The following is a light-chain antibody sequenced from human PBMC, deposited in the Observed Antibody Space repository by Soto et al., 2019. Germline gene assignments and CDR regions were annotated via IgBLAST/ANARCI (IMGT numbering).Light chain of an antibody. CDR3: QSYDSSLSGSL. J-gene: IGLJ2*01. CDR2: GNI. CDR1: SSNIGAGFD. Sequence: QAVVTQPPSVSGAPGQGVTISCTGSSSNIGAGFDVHWYQQLPGTAPKVLIYGNINRPSGVPDRFSGSKSGTSASLAITGLQAEDEADYYCQSYDSSLSGSLFGGGTKLTVL. V-gene: IGLV1-40*01.